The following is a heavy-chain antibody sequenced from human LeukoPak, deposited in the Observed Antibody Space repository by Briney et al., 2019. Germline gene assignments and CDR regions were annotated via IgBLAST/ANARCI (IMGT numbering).Heavy chain of an antibody. CDR2: ISSDGSST. V-gene: IGHV3-74*01. D-gene: IGHD4-17*01. J-gene: IGHJ4*02. CDR1: GFTSSTYW. CDR3: ARDYGEGGYYFDY. Sequence: PGGSLRLSCAASGFTSSTYWMHWVRQAPGKGLVWLSRISSDGSSTNYADSVKGRFTISRDNAKNTLYLQMNSLRAEDTAVYYCARDYGEGGYYFDYWGQGTLVTVSS.